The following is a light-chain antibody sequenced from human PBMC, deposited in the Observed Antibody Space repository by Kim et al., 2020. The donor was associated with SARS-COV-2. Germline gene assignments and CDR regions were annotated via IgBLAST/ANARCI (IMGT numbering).Light chain of an antibody. V-gene: IGLV2-14*03. CDR2: DVS. Sequence: SITLSCTGTSSDVGGYNYVSWYQQHPHKAPKLMIYDVSNRPSGVSNRFSGPKSGNTASLTISGLQAEDEADYYCSSYTSSSTLDVVFGGGTKVPVL. CDR1: SSDVGGYNY. CDR3: SSYTSSSTLDVV. J-gene: IGLJ2*01.